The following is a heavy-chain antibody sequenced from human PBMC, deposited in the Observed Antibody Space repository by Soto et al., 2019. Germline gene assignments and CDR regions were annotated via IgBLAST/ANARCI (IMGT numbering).Heavy chain of an antibody. J-gene: IGHJ4*02. CDR3: ARPPLPGYSIHFNS. D-gene: IGHD2-15*01. V-gene: IGHV5-51*01. Sequence: GESLKISCTASGYIFIDYWIGWVRQMPGKGLEWMGIVYPRDSDTRYSPSFQGQATISADKSTNTAFLQWRSLKASDTAIYYCARPPLPGYSIHFNSWGQGTLVTVSS. CDR1: GYIFIDYW. CDR2: VYPRDSDT.